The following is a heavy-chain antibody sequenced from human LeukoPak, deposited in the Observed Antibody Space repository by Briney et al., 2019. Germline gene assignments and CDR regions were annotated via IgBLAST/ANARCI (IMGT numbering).Heavy chain of an antibody. CDR1: GFTFSSYA. V-gene: IGHV3-23*01. CDR2: LNGDGGNT. Sequence: GGSLRLSCAASGFTFSSYAMSWVRQSPGKGLEWVSALNGDGGNTYCADSVKGRFTISRDNSKNTLYLQMNSLRAEDTAVYYCAKVERGSSSSWYPYYFDYWGQGTLVTVSS. J-gene: IGHJ4*02. D-gene: IGHD6-13*01. CDR3: AKVERGSSSSWYPYYFDY.